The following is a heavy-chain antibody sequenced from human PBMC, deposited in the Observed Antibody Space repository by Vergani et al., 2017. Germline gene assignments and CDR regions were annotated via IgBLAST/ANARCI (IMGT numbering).Heavy chain of an antibody. CDR1: GGSFSGYY. J-gene: IGHJ6*03. V-gene: IGHV4-34*01. CDR2: INHSGST. CDR3: ARGIGYELLYSYYYYMDG. Sequence: QVQLQQWGAGLLKPSETLSLTCAVYGGSFSGYYWSWIRQPPGKGLEWIGEINHSGSTNYNPSLKSRVTISVDTSKNQFSLKLSSVTAADTAVYYCARGIGYELLYSYYYYMDGWCKGTTVTVSS. D-gene: IGHD2-2*01.